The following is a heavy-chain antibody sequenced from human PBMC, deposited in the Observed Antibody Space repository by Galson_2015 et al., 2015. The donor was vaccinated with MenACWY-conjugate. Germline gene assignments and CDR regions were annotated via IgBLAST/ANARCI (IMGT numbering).Heavy chain of an antibody. J-gene: IGHJ4*02. CDR2: VSYSGKA. CDR1: GGSITTSRYH. CDR3: ARDRSNDDYWSGFPGYYFDH. Sequence: SETLSLTCAVSGGSITTSRYHWAWIRQTPGKGLEWIGTVSYSGKAYYNPSLKRRVSISIDTSKSQFSLRIISMTAADTAVYYCARDRSNDDYWSGFPGYYFDHWGQGNLAT. V-gene: IGHV4-39*07. D-gene: IGHD3-3*01.